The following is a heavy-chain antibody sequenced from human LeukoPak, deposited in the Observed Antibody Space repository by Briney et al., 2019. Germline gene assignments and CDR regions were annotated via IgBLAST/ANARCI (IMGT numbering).Heavy chain of an antibody. CDR3: AKDVDYYYYMDV. CDR1: GFTFSTSV. CDR2: IRFDGSEK. V-gene: IGHV3-30*02. Sequence: GGSLRLSCAASGFTFSTSVMHWVRQAPGKGLEWLSFIRFDGSEKYYADSVKARFSISRDNSMNTLYLQMNSLRAEDTAVYYCAKDVDYYYYMDVWGKGTTVTVSS. J-gene: IGHJ6*03.